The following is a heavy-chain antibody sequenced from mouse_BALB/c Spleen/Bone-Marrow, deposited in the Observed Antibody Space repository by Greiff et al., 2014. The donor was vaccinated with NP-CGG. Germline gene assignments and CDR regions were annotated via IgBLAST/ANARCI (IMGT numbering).Heavy chain of an antibody. CDR3: ARSGYYGSNYAMDY. Sequence: VKLMESGAELVRPGTSVKVPCKASGYAFTNYLIEWVKQRPGQGLEWIGVINPGSGGTNYNEKFKGKATLTADKSSSTAYMQLSSLTSDDSAVYFCARSGYYGSNYAMDYWGQGTSVTVSS. V-gene: IGHV1-54*01. CDR2: INPGSGGT. D-gene: IGHD1-1*01. CDR1: GYAFTNYL. J-gene: IGHJ4*01.